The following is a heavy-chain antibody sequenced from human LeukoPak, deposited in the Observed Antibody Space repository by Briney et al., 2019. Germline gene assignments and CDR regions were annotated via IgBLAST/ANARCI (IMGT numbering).Heavy chain of an antibody. CDR3: ARKALPGNWFDP. CDR2: IYASGST. V-gene: IGHV4-4*07. CDR1: GDSISSYY. Sequence: SETLSLTCTASGDSISSYYWSWIRQPAGKGLEWIGRIYASGSTNYNPSLKSRVTMSLDTSKNQFSLNLSSVTAADTAVYYCARKALPGNWFDPWGQGTLVTVSS. J-gene: IGHJ5*02.